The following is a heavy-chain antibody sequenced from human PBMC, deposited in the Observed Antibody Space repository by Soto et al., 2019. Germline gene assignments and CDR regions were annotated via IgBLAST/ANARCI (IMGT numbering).Heavy chain of an antibody. CDR2: IFHRGST. V-gene: IGHV4-59*08. Sequence: SETLSLTCNVSGASINTYYWSWIRQPPQKGLEWIGYIFHRGSTTYNPSLKSRVTISIDASNNDFSLRLTSVTAADTAFYYCARHLRAVAAPLAYWGQGIPVTVSS. CDR3: ARHLRAVAAPLAY. CDR1: GASINTYY. J-gene: IGHJ4*02. D-gene: IGHD6-19*01.